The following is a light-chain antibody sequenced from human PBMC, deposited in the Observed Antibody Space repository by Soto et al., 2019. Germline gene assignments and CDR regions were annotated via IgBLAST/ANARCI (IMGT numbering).Light chain of an antibody. CDR2: GAS. V-gene: IGKV3-15*01. CDR3: QQYGSSLGVT. Sequence: EIVMTQSPATLSVSPGERATLSCRASRSVRSNLAWYQQKPGQAPRLLISGASTRATGITDRFSGSGSGTEFTLTISSLQSEDFAVYYCQQYGSSLGVTFGGGTKVEIK. CDR1: RSVRSN. J-gene: IGKJ4*01.